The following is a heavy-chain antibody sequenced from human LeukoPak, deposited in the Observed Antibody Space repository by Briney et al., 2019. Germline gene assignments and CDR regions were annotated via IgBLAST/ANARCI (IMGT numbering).Heavy chain of an antibody. D-gene: IGHD2-2*01. CDR2: ISYDGSNK. CDR1: GFTFSSYA. V-gene: IGHV3-30*04. J-gene: IGHJ4*02. Sequence: GGSLRLSCAASGFTFSSYAMHWVRQAPGKGLEWVAVISYDGSNKYYADSVKGRFTISTKNTLYLQMNSLRAEDTAVYYCARVMGRYCSSTSCYVDYWGQGTLVTVSS. CDR3: ARVMGRYCSSTSCYVDY.